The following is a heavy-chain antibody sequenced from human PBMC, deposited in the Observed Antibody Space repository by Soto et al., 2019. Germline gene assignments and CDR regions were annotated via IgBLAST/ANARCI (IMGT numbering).Heavy chain of an antibody. V-gene: IGHV3-53*04. Sequence: EVQLVESGGGLVQPGGSLRLSCAASGFTVSSNYMSWVRQAPGKGLEWVSVIDSGGSAYYADSVKGRFTISRHNSKNTLNLQMNSLRTEDTAVYYCARENDFWDSYGTYHQYMDVWGKGTTVTVSS. CDR3: ARENDFWDSYGTYHQYMDV. CDR2: IDSGGSA. J-gene: IGHJ6*03. D-gene: IGHD3-3*01. CDR1: GFTVSSNY.